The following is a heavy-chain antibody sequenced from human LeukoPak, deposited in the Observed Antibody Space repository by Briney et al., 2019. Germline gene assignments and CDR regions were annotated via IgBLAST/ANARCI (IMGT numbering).Heavy chain of an antibody. CDR3: MRSEVGRNWFDP. V-gene: IGHV3-7*03. D-gene: IGHD3-3*01. CDR1: GFTFSTYW. Sequence: GGSLRLSCAVSGFTFSTYWMSWVRQAPGKGLEWVANINEDGSGRYYMGSVKGRFTVSRDNAKNSLYLQMNSLRAEDTAIYYCMRSEVGRNWFDPWGQGTLVTVSS. CDR2: INEDGSGR. J-gene: IGHJ5*02.